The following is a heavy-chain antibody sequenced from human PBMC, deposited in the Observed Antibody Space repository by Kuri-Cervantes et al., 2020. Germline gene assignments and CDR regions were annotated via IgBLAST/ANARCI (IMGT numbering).Heavy chain of an antibody. CDR3: AKEGLYSRACDY. Sequence: GESLKISCAASGFTFSDAWMSWVRQAPGKGLEWVSAISGSGGSTYYADSVKGRFTISRDNSKNTLYLQMNSLRAEDTAVYYCAKEGLYSRACDYWGQGTLVTVSS. CDR2: ISGSGGST. V-gene: IGHV3-23*01. D-gene: IGHD6-13*01. CDR1: GFTFSDA. J-gene: IGHJ4*02.